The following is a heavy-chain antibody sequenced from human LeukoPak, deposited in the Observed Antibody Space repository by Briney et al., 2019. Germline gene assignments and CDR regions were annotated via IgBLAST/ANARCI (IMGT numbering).Heavy chain of an antibody. V-gene: IGHV1-69*05. CDR2: ILPLVGTA. D-gene: IGHD4-17*01. CDR3: GRDVHGDYGSGWFDP. J-gene: IGHJ5*02. CDR1: GGTFNNSA. Sequence: ASVKVSCKTSGGTFNNSAISWVRQGPGQGLEWLGDILPLVGTAGYAKKFQGRVTITKDESTRTVYLELTSLTSDDTAVYYCGRDVHGDYGSGWFDPWGQGTLVSVSS.